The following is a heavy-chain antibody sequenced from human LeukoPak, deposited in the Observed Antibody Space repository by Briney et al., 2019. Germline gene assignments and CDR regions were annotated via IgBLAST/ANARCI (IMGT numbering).Heavy chain of an antibody. CDR3: AKDPRYLSWYFDY. Sequence: GGSLRLSCAASGFTFSSYGMPWVRQAPGKGLEWVAVISYDGSNKYYADSVKGRFTISRDNSKNTLYLQMNSLRAEDTAVYYCAKDPRYLSWYFDYWGQGTPVTVSS. CDR1: GFTFSSYG. D-gene: IGHD1-14*01. V-gene: IGHV3-30*18. J-gene: IGHJ4*02. CDR2: ISYDGSNK.